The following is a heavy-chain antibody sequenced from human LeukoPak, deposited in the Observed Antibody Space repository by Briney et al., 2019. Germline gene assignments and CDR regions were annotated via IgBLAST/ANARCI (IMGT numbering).Heavy chain of an antibody. Sequence: PSETLSLTCTVSGGSISSSSYYWGWIRQPPGKGLEWIGSIYYSGNTYYNPSLRSRLTISVDTSKNQFSLKLSSVTAADTAVYYCARLVRTSGIPPRCFDYWGQGTLVTVSS. D-gene: IGHD1-26*01. V-gene: IGHV4-39*01. CDR3: ARLVRTSGIPPRCFDY. J-gene: IGHJ4*02. CDR1: GGSISSSSYY. CDR2: IYYSGNT.